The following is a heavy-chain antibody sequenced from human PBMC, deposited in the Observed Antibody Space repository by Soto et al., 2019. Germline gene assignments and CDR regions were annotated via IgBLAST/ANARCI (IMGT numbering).Heavy chain of an antibody. V-gene: IGHV5-51*01. D-gene: IGHD6-13*01. CDR3: ARQEYSSSWYEGMDV. Sequence: GESLKISCKGSGYSFTSYWIGWVRQMPGKGLEWMGIIYPGDSDTRYSPSFQGQVTISADKSISTAYLQWSSLKASDTAMYYCARQEYSSSWYEGMDVWGQGTTGTVSS. CDR1: GYSFTSYW. J-gene: IGHJ6*02. CDR2: IYPGDSDT.